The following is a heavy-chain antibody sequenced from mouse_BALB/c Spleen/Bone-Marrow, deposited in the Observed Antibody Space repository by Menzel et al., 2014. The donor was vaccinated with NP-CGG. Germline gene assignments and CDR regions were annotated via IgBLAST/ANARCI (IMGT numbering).Heavy chain of an antibody. Sequence: VQLQQSGAELVRPGSSVKISCKASGYAFSSYWMNWVKQRPGQGLGWIGQIYPGDGDTNYNGKFRGKATLTADKSSSTAYMQLSSLTSEDSAVYFCARDDGFADWGQGTLVTVSA. J-gene: IGHJ3*01. D-gene: IGHD2-12*01. CDR1: GYAFSSYW. CDR2: IYPGDGDT. V-gene: IGHV1-80*01. CDR3: ARDDGFAD.